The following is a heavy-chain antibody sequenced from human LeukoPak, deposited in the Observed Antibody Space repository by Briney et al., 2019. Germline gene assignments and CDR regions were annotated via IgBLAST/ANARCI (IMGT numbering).Heavy chain of an antibody. Sequence: PGGSLRLSCAASGFTFSSYSMSWVRQAPGKGLEWVSAISGSGGSTYYADSAKGRFTISRDNSKNTLYLQMNSLRAEDTAVYYCAKDNYYDSSGGNWGQGTLVTVSS. V-gene: IGHV3-23*01. CDR2: ISGSGGST. J-gene: IGHJ4*02. CDR3: AKDNYYDSSGGN. D-gene: IGHD3-22*01. CDR1: GFTFSSYS.